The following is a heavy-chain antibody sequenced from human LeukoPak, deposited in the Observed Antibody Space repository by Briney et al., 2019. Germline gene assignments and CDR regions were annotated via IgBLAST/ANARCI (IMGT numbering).Heavy chain of an antibody. D-gene: IGHD1-26*01. CDR3: TRDPLSHGSYGGIDY. J-gene: IGHJ4*02. CDR2: ISSSGSTQ. V-gene: IGHV3-11*01. Sequence: GGSLRLSCAASGFTFSDSYMSWIRQAPGKGLEWVSYISSSGSTQYYADSVKGRFTISRDNAKNSLYLQMNSLKTEDTAVYYCTRDPLSHGSYGGIDYWGQGTLVTVSS. CDR1: GFTFSDSY.